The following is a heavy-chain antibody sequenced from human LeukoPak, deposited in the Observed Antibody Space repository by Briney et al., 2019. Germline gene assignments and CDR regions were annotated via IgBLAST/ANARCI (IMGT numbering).Heavy chain of an antibody. CDR1: GYTLTQLS. CDR3: ATAPSRRAYYSSTSCPGWVDP. J-gene: IGHJ5*02. D-gene: IGHD2-2*01. Sequence: ASVKVSCKVSGYTLTQLSMHWVPQAPGKGLEWLGGFDPEDGETSYGQKIQGSATMAEDTSTDTADKELSSLRSEDTAVYYYATAPSRRAYYSSTSCPGWVDPWGQGTLVTVSA. V-gene: IGHV1-24*01. CDR2: FDPEDGET.